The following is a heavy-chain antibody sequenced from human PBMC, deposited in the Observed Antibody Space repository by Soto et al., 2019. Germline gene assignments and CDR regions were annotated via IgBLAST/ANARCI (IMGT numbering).Heavy chain of an antibody. V-gene: IGHV1-2*04. D-gene: IGHD2-8*01. J-gene: IGHJ6*02. CDR3: ARGMRSISAGYYYYGMDV. CDR2: INPNSGGT. Sequence: GASVKVSCKASGYTFTGYYMHWVRQAPGQGLEWMGWINPNSGGTNHAQKFQGWVTMTRDTSISTAYMELSRLRSDDTAVYYCARGMRSISAGYYYYGMDVWGQGTTVTVSS. CDR1: GYTFTGYY.